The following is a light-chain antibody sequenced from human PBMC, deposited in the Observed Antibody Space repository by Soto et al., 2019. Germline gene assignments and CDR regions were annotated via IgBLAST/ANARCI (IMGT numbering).Light chain of an antibody. CDR1: QDVTNY. Sequence: DIQMTQSPSSLSASVGDSVTITCQETQDVTNYLNWYQQKPGKAPKLLIYDASNLATGVPSRFSGSGSGTDFSFTISNLQPEDLATYYCPQYGNLPLTFGVGTKVEIK. J-gene: IGKJ4*01. V-gene: IGKV1-33*01. CDR3: PQYGNLPLT. CDR2: DAS.